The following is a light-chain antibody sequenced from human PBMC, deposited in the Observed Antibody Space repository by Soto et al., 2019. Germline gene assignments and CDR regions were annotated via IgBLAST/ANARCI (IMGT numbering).Light chain of an antibody. V-gene: IGLV1-44*01. CDR3: AAWDDSLNGAV. Sequence: QSVLTQPPSASGTRGQRVTISCSGSSSNIGSNTVNWYQQLPGTAPKLLIYSNNQRPSGVPDRFSGSKSGTSASLAISGLQSADESDYYCAAWDDSLNGAVFGGGTPLTVL. CDR2: SNN. J-gene: IGLJ7*01. CDR1: SSNIGSNT.